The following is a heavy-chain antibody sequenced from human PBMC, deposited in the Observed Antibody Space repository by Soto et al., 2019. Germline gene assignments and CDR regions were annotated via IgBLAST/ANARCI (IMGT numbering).Heavy chain of an antibody. CDR1: GYTFTSYA. D-gene: IGHD2-2*01. CDR2: INAGNGNT. V-gene: IGHV1-3*01. CDR3: ALVVVPAARSYYYYYGMDV. J-gene: IGHJ6*02. Sequence: ASVKVSCKASGYTFTSYAMHWVRQAPGQRLEWMGWINAGNGNTKYSQKFQGRVTITRDTSASTAYMELSSLRSEDTAVYYCALVVVPAARSYYYYYGMDVWGQGTTVTVSS.